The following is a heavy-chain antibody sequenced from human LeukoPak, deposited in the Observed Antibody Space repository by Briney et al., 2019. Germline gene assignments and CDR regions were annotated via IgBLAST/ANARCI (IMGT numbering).Heavy chain of an antibody. Sequence: GASVKVSFKASVYTCTGYAIHWLRHAPGQGFEWMWWINPKSGVTNYAQKFQGRVTMTRDTTISTAYMELSRLRSDDTAVYYCARDMGAGWELLRPADYYYYYGMDVWGQGTTVTVSS. CDR3: ARDMGAGWELLRPADYYYYYGMDV. V-gene: IGHV1-2*02. D-gene: IGHD1-26*01. J-gene: IGHJ6*02. CDR2: INPKSGVT. CDR1: VYTCTGYA.